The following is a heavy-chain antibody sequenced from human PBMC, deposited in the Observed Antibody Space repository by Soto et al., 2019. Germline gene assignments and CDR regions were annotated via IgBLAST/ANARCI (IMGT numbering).Heavy chain of an antibody. CDR1: GFIFSSYG. D-gene: IGHD2-15*01. Sequence: EVQLLESGGGLVQPGGSLRLSCAASGFIFSSYGMTWVRQAPGKGLEWVSIINAGGSTTHYADSVKGRFTISRDDSKNTLYLQMNSLRGDDTAVYYCAKAAIWGGGRYYYYYMDVWGKGTTVTVSS. CDR2: INAGGSTT. CDR3: AKAAIWGGGRYYYYYMDV. V-gene: IGHV3-23*03. J-gene: IGHJ6*03.